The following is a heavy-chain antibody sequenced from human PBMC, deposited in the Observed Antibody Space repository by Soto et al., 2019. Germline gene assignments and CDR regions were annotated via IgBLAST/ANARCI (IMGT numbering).Heavy chain of an antibody. Sequence: SATLSLTCTVSGGSISSGGYYWSWIRQHPGKGLEWIGYIYYSGSTYYNPSLKSRVTISVDTSKNQFSLKLSSVTAADTAVYYCARVGAAAGIDYWGQGTLVTGS. CDR2: IYYSGST. CDR1: GGSISSGGYY. CDR3: ARVGAAAGIDY. J-gene: IGHJ4*02. D-gene: IGHD6-13*01. V-gene: IGHV4-31*03.